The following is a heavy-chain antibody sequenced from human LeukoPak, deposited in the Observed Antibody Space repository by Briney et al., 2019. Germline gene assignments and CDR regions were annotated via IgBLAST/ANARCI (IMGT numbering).Heavy chain of an antibody. J-gene: IGHJ5*02. CDR3: ATSYDGKTAPYDL. D-gene: IGHD4-23*01. CDR1: NDSISSYC. V-gene: IGHV4-4*08. Sequence: NSSETLSLTCTVSNDSISSYCCSWVRQPPGKGLEWIGFMCPSGRTDYNPSLKSRVTMSIDTSKNQLSMELRFLTAADTAVYYCATSYDGKTAPYDLWGHGTLVTVYS. CDR2: MCPSGRT.